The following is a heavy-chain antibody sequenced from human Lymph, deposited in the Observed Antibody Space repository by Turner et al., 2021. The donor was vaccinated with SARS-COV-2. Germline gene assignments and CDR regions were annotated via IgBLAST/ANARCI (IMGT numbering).Heavy chain of an antibody. J-gene: IGHJ4*02. D-gene: IGHD3-22*01. V-gene: IGHV3-23*01. CDR3: AKGSQGGWLFPFHFDY. Sequence: EVQLLESGGGLVQPGGSLRLSCAASGFTFSSYGMSWVRQAPGKGLEWVSAISGSGGSTYYADSVKGRFTISRDNSKNTLYLQMNSLRAEDTALYYCAKGSQGGWLFPFHFDYWGQGTLVTVSS. CDR1: GFTFSSYG. CDR2: ISGSGGST.